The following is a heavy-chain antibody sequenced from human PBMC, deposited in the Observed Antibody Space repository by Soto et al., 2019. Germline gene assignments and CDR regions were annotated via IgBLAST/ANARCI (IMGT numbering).Heavy chain of an antibody. Sequence: SETLSLTCTVSGGSISSGDYYWSWIRQPPGKGLEWIGYIYYSGSTYYNPSLKSRVTISVDTSKNQFSLKLSSVTAADTAVYYCARDGDYAYHHYYYGMDVWGQGTTVTVSS. D-gene: IGHD4-17*01. J-gene: IGHJ6*02. V-gene: IGHV4-30-4*01. CDR2: IYYSGST. CDR3: ARDGDYAYHHYYYGMDV. CDR1: GGSISSGDYY.